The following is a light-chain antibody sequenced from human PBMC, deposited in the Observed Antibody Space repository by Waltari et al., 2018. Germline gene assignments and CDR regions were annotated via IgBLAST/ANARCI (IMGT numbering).Light chain of an antibody. CDR1: SRHNNYA. Sequence: QLVLTQSPSASASLGASVKVTCTLRSRHNNYAIAWHQQQPEKGPRYLMKVNSDGSHSKGDGIPVRFSGSNSGAGRYLTISSLQSEDEADDYCQTWGTDIYVFGTGTKVTVL. J-gene: IGLJ1*01. CDR2: VNSDGSH. V-gene: IGLV4-69*01. CDR3: QTWGTDIYV.